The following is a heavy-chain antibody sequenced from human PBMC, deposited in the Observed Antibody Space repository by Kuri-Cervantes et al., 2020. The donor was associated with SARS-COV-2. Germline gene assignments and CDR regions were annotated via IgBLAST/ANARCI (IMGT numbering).Heavy chain of an antibody. CDR1: GFTFTSSA. J-gene: IGHJ6*02. CDR3: ARDVEQLVLVPLDGMDV. D-gene: IGHD6-6*01. Sequence: SVKVSCKASGFTFTSSAMQWVRQARGQRLEWIGWIVVGSGNTNYAQKFQGRVTMTRDTSTSTVYMELSSLRSEDTAVYYCARDVEQLVLVPLDGMDVWGQGTTVTVSS. V-gene: IGHV1-58*02. CDR2: IVVGSGNT.